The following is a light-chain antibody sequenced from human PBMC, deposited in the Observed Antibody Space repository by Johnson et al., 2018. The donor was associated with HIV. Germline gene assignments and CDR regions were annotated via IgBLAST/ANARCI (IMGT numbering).Light chain of an antibody. CDR2: DKH. V-gene: IGLV1-51*01. CDR3: VTVESSLSAGYV. CDR1: SSTIGNNY. Sequence: QSVLTQPPSVSAAPGQKVTISCSGSSSTIGNNYVSCYQQLPGTAPKLLIYDKHKRPSGIHDRFSGSKSGTSATLGITGLQTGDEADYYCVTVESSLSAGYVLGTGTKVTVL. J-gene: IGLJ1*01.